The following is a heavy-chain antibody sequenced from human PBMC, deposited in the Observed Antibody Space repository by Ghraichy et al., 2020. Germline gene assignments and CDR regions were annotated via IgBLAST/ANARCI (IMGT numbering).Heavy chain of an antibody. CDR2: FSASGDVT. V-gene: IGHV3-23*01. J-gene: IGHJ3*02. Sequence: GGSLRLSCAASGFSFRSYAMNWVRQAPGRGLEWVSTFSASGDVTYYADSLKGRFTISRDNSKSTLYLQMSSLRAEDTAVYYCAKTNNAHWNEDPFDIWGRGTLVTVSS. CDR3: AKTNNAHWNEDPFDI. CDR1: GFSFRSYA. D-gene: IGHD1-1*01.